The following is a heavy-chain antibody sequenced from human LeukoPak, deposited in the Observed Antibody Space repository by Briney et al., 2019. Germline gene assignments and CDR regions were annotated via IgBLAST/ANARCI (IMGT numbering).Heavy chain of an antibody. CDR2: ISSSSTI. J-gene: IGHJ4*02. Sequence: GGSLRLSRAASGFTFSSYSMNWVRQAPGKGLEWVSYISSSSTIYYADSVKGRFTISRDNAKNSLYLQMNSLRAEDTTVYYCARSYSGAAYISFDYWGQGTLVTVSS. V-gene: IGHV3-48*01. D-gene: IGHD3-16*01. CDR1: GFTFSSYS. CDR3: ARSYSGAAYISFDY.